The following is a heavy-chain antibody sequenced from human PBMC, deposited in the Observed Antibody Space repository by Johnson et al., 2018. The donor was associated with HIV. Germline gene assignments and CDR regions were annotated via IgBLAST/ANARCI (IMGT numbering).Heavy chain of an antibody. Sequence: VQLVESGGGLVQPGRSLRLSCAASGVTFHDYGMNWVRQTPGKGLEWVSGINWNGGSTGFADSVKGRFTISRDNAKNSMYLQMNSLRVEDTALYYCVRDTGYCSGGRCDDAFDVWGQGTVVTVSS. CDR3: VRDTGYCSGGRCDDAFDV. J-gene: IGHJ3*01. D-gene: IGHD2-15*01. CDR1: GVTFHDYG. V-gene: IGHV3-20*04. CDR2: INWNGGST.